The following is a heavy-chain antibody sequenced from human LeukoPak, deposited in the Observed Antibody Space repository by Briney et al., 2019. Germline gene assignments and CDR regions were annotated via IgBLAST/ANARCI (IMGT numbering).Heavy chain of an antibody. Sequence: TSETLSLTCTVSGGSISSYYWSWIRQPAGKGLEWIGRIYTSGSTNYNPSLKSRVTMSVDTSKNQFSLKLSSVTAADTAVYYCARETYYDSSGYYLGEVDYWGQGTLVTVSS. CDR2: IYTSGST. CDR1: GGSISSYY. J-gene: IGHJ4*02. CDR3: ARETYYDSSGYYLGEVDY. D-gene: IGHD3-22*01. V-gene: IGHV4-4*07.